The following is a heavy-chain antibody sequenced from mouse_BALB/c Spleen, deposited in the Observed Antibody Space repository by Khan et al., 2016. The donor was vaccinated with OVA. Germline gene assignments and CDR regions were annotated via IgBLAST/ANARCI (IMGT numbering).Heavy chain of an antibody. CDR3: WILL. CDR1: GFTFSNYW. V-gene: IGHV6-6*02. J-gene: IGHJ2*01. CDR2: IRLKSDDYVT. Sequence: EVKLEESGGGLVQPGGSMKLSCVASGFTFSNYWMNWVRQSPEKGLEWVAEIRLKSDDYVTHYAVSGKGRFTHSRDDSKRSVYLHMNNLRTEDTGIYYCWILLWGQGTTLTVSS.